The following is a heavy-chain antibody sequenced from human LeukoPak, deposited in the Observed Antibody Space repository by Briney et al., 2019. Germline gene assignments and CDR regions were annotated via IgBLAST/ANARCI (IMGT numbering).Heavy chain of an antibody. D-gene: IGHD3-22*01. CDR2: IYTSGST. CDR1: GYSISSGYY. V-gene: IGHV4-38-2*02. CDR3: ARVTMDDSSGYYDY. Sequence: PSETLSLTCTVSGYSISSGYYWGWIRQPPGKGLEWIGSIYTSGSTNYNPSLKSRVTISVDTSKNQFSLKLSSVTAADTAVYYCARVTMDDSSGYYDYWGQGTLVTVSS. J-gene: IGHJ4*02.